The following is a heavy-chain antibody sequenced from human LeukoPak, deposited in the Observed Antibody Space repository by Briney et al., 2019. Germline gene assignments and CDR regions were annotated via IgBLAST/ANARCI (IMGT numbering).Heavy chain of an antibody. CDR3: ARDYGGSSPFDY. CDR2: ISSSGSDI. D-gene: IGHD4-23*01. CDR1: GFTFNNCG. V-gene: IGHV3-21*05. Sequence: GGTLRLSCAASGFTFNNCGMSWVRQAPGKGLEWVSYISSSGSDIYYADSVKGRFTISRDNAKNSLYLHMNSLRAEDTAVYYCARDYGGSSPFDYWGQGTLVTVSS. J-gene: IGHJ4*02.